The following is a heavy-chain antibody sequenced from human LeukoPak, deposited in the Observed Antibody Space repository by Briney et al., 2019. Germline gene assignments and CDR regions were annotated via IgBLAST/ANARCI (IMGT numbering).Heavy chain of an antibody. V-gene: IGHV3-7*01. CDR2: IKQDGSEK. D-gene: IGHD1-26*01. CDR1: GFTFSSYW. Sequence: GGSLRLSCVVSGFTFSSYWMSWVRQAPGKGLEWVANIKQDGSEKYYVDSVKGRFSISRDDAKNSLYLQMNRLTAEDTAVYYCARDKIVGATHFDYWGQGTLVTVSA. CDR3: ARDKIVGATHFDY. J-gene: IGHJ4*02.